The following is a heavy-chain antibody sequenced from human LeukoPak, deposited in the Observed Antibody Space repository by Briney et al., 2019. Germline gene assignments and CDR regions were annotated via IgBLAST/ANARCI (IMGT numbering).Heavy chain of an antibody. CDR1: GFTFSSYG. CDR2: ISYDGSNK. CDR3: AKDSGGYTYVFDY. J-gene: IGHJ4*02. D-gene: IGHD5-18*01. Sequence: GGSLRLSCAASGFTFSSYGMHWVRQAPGKGLEWVAVISYDGSNKYYGDSVKGRFTISRDNSKNTLYLQMNSLRAEDTAVYYCAKDSGGYTYVFDYWGQGTPVTVSS. V-gene: IGHV3-30*18.